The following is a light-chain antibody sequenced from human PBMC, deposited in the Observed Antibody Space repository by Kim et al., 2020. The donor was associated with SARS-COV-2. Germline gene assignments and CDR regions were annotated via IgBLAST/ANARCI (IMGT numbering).Light chain of an antibody. Sequence: GRSTTPSCWASQSVVSNCSGYQQNPGQAPRLPISGASTRTTGIPARFSGSGSGTEFTLTISSLQSEDVAVYYCHQYNNWPPWTFGQGTKVEIK. J-gene: IGKJ1*01. CDR2: GAS. CDR1: QSVVSN. V-gene: IGKV3-15*01. CDR3: HQYNNWPPWT.